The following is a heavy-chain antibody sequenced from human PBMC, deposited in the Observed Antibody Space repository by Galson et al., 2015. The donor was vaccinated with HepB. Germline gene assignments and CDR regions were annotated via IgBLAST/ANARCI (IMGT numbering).Heavy chain of an antibody. CDR1: GYTFTSYY. J-gene: IGHJ4*02. CDR3: ARDLPSGAAGIVQSC. CDR2: INPSGGST. Sequence: SVKVSCKASGYTFTSYYMHWVRQAPGQGLEWMGIINPSGGSTSYAQKFQGRVTMTRDTSTSTVYMELSSLRSEDTAVYYCARDLPSGAAGIVQSCWGQGTLVTVSS. V-gene: IGHV1-46*01. D-gene: IGHD6-13*01.